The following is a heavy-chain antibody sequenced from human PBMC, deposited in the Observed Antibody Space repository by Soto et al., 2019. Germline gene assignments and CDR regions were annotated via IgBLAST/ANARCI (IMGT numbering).Heavy chain of an antibody. CDR1: GFTFSSYA. D-gene: IGHD3-22*01. CDR3: AKDKPYYYDSSGYQYFDY. V-gene: IGHV3-23*01. CDR2: ISGSGGST. J-gene: IGHJ4*02. Sequence: EVQLLESGGGLVQPGGSLRLSCAASGFTFSSYAMSWVRQAPGKGLEWVSAISGSGGSTYYADSVKGRFTISRDNSKNTLYLQMNSLRAEGTAVYYCAKDKPYYYDSSGYQYFDYWGQGTLVTVSS.